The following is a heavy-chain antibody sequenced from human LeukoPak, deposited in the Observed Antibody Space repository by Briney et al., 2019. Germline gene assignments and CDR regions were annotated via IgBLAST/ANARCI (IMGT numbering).Heavy chain of an antibody. CDR1: GFTFSNAW. D-gene: IGHD5-18*01. CDR2: IKSKTDGGTT. J-gene: IGHJ6*02. CDR3: ATYRSMVSQYYYGLGV. Sequence: GGSLRLSWAASGFTFSNAWMTWVRQGPGKGLEWVRRIKSKTDGGTTDYAAPVKGRFTISRDDSKNTLYLQMNSLKTEDTAVYYCATYRSMVSQYYYGLGVRGQGTTVTVSS. V-gene: IGHV3-15*01.